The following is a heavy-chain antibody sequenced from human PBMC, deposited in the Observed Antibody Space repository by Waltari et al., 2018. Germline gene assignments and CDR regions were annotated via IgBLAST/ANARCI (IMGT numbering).Heavy chain of an antibody. J-gene: IGHJ4*02. CDR3: ARDPPGVAVSGKG. Sequence: EVQPVESGGGLIQPGGSLRIPFVVSGFTGGNNYMSWVRQAPGKGLECISLIYSGGGIHYADSVKGRFTISRDSSKNTLYLQMNSLRVEDTAVYYCARDPPGVAVSGKGWGQGTLVTVSS. D-gene: IGHD6-19*01. CDR1: GFTGGNNY. CDR2: IYSGGGI. V-gene: IGHV3-53*01.